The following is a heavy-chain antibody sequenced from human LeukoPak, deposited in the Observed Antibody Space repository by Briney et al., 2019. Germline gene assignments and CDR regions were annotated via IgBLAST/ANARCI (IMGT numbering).Heavy chain of an antibody. CDR3: ARPGRVAGY. V-gene: IGHV3-30*03. CDR2: MSYDGSNK. CDR1: GFTFSSFG. Sequence: PGGSLRLSCAASGFTFSSFGMHWVRQAPGKGLEWVAVMSYDGSNKYYADSVKGRFTISRDNSKNTLYLQMSSLRAEDTAVYYCARPGRVAGYWGQGTLVTVSS. D-gene: IGHD6-19*01. J-gene: IGHJ4*02.